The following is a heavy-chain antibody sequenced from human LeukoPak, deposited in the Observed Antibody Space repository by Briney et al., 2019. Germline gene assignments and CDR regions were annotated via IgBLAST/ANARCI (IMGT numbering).Heavy chain of an antibody. CDR1: GFTFSSYW. V-gene: IGHV3-74*01. D-gene: IGHD2-15*01. Sequence: GGSLRLSCAASGFTFSSYWMHWVRQAPGKGLVWVSRIKSDGSSTSYADSVKGRFTSSRDNAKNTLYLQMNSLRAEDTAVYYCARGSSVVGLDWGQGTLVTVPS. CDR3: ARGSSVVGLD. CDR2: IKSDGSST. J-gene: IGHJ4*02.